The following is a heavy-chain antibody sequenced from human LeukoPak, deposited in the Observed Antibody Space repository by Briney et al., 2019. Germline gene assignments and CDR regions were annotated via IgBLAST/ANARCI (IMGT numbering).Heavy chain of an antibody. J-gene: IGHJ4*02. D-gene: IGHD3-22*01. Sequence: GASVKVSCKASGYTFTSYYMHWVRQAPGQGLEWMGIINPSGGSTSYAQKFQGRVTMTRDTSTSTVYMELSSLRSEDTAVYYCARDQVYYYDSSGYCFDYWGQGTLVTVSS. V-gene: IGHV1-46*01. CDR1: GYTFTSYY. CDR3: ARDQVYYYDSSGYCFDY. CDR2: INPSGGST.